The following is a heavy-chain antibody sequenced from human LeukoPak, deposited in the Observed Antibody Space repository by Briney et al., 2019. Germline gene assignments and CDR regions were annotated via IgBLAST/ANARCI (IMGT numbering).Heavy chain of an antibody. Sequence: GGSLRLSCAASGFTFSSYEMTWVRQAPGKGLEWLLYINHSGGTTYYADSVKGRFTISRDNTKNSLYLQMSGLRAEDTAVYYCARDRGGGYSTGWQRIDSWGQGTLVTVSS. D-gene: IGHD6-19*01. CDR1: GFTFSSYE. V-gene: IGHV3-48*03. CDR3: ARDRGGGYSTGWQRIDS. CDR2: INHSGGTT. J-gene: IGHJ4*02.